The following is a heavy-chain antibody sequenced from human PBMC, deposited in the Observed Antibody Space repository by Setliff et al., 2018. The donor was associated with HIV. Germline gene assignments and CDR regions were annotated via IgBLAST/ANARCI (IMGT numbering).Heavy chain of an antibody. CDR2: IYHSGST. CDR1: GDSISSDFY. V-gene: IGHV4-38-2*02. J-gene: IGHJ5*02. D-gene: IGHD2-8*01. CDR3: ARDAPTVYANGWFDP. Sequence: SETLSLTCTVSGDSISSDFYWGWIRQPPGKGLEWIGSIYHSGSTYYNPPLRSRVTISVDTSKNQFSLKLSSVTAADTAVYYCARDAPTVYANGWFDPWGQGTLVTVSS.